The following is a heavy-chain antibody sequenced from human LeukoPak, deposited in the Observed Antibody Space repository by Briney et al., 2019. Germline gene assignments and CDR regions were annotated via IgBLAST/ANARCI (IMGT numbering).Heavy chain of an antibody. CDR3: ASDANGGYSAYGYYFDY. J-gene: IGHJ4*02. CDR2: IFYSGST. CDR1: GGSISSSSYY. D-gene: IGHD5-12*01. V-gene: IGHV4-39*07. Sequence: SETLSLTCTVSGGSISSSSYYWGWIRQPPGKGLEWIGSIFYSGSTFYNPSLKSRVTISVDTSKNQFSLKLSSVTAADTAVYYCASDANGGYSAYGYYFDYWGQGTLVTVSS.